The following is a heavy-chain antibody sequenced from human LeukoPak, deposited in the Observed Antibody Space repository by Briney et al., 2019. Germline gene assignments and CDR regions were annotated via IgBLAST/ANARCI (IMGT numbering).Heavy chain of an antibody. Sequence: SETLSLTCAVYGGSFSGYYWSWIRQPPGKGLEWIGRISTSESTNYNPSLKSRVTISVDTSKNQFSLKMSSVTAADTAVYYCAREVHYYYYYYMDVWGKGTTVTISS. V-gene: IGHV4-4*08. CDR2: ISTSEST. CDR3: AREVHYYYYYYMDV. J-gene: IGHJ6*03. CDR1: GGSFSGYY.